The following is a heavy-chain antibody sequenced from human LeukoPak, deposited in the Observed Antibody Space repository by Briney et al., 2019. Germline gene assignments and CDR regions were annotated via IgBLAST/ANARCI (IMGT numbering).Heavy chain of an antibody. CDR1: GGSISSTTYY. Sequence: SETLSLTCTVSGGSISSTTYYWGWIRQPPGKGLEWIGSFYYSGSTYYNPSLKSRLTISVDTSKNQFSLRLSSVTAADTAVYYCARHEGRTTVTTGFDYWGQGTLVTVSS. D-gene: IGHD4-17*01. V-gene: IGHV4-39*01. CDR2: FYYSGST. J-gene: IGHJ4*02. CDR3: ARHEGRTTVTTGFDY.